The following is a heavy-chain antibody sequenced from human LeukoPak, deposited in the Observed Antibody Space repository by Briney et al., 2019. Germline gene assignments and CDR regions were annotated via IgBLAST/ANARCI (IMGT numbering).Heavy chain of an antibody. J-gene: IGHJ3*02. D-gene: IGHD3-22*01. CDR1: GFIVSGNY. CDR2: IRSGGTT. V-gene: IGHV3-53*01. Sequence: GGSLRLSCAASGFIVSGNYMSWVRQAPGKGLEWVSVIRSGGTTSYADSVKGRFTISRDNSKNTLYLQMNSLRAEDTAVYYCAREGSFDTSGYNDALDIWGQGTLVTVSS. CDR3: AREGSFDTSGYNDALDI.